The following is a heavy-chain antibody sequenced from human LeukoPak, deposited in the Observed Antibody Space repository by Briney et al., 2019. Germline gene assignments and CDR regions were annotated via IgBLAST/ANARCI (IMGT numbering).Heavy chain of an antibody. Sequence: GGSLRLSCAASGFTFSSYGMHWVRQAPGKGLEWVAVVSHDGSNEYFVDSVKGRFTISRDNSKNTLYLQMNSLRAEDTAMYYCARDPVAAAQRGYFDYWGQGTLVTVSS. CDR2: VSHDGSNE. CDR3: ARDPVAAAQRGYFDY. D-gene: IGHD6-13*01. V-gene: IGHV3-30*03. CDR1: GFTFSSYG. J-gene: IGHJ4*02.